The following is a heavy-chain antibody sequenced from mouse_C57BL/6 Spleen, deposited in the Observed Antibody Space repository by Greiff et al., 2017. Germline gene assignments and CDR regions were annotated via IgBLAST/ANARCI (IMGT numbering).Heavy chain of an antibody. Sequence: EVQLVESGPGMVKPSQSLSLTCTVTGYSITSGYDWHWIRHFPGNKLEWMGYISYSGSTNYNPSLKSRNSITHDTSKNHFFLKLNSVTTEDTATYYCAIYYGEGFAYWGQGTLVTVSA. CDR2: ISYSGST. CDR1: GYSITSGYD. J-gene: IGHJ3*01. V-gene: IGHV3-1*01. D-gene: IGHD2-1*01. CDR3: AIYYGEGFAY.